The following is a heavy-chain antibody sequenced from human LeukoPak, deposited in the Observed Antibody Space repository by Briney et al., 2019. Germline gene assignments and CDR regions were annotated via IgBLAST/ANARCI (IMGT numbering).Heavy chain of an antibody. CDR2: INHSGST. Sequence: SETLSLTCAVYGGSFSGYYWSWIRQPPGEGLEWIGEINHSGSTNYNPSLKSRVTISVDTSKNQFSLKLSSVTAADTAVYYCARESSELLWFGESHYYYYMDVWGKGTTVTVSS. CDR1: GGSFSGYY. D-gene: IGHD3-10*01. J-gene: IGHJ6*03. CDR3: ARESSELLWFGESHYYYYMDV. V-gene: IGHV4-34*01.